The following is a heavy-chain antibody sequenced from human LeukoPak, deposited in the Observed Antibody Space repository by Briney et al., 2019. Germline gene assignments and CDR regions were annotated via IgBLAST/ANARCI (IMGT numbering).Heavy chain of an antibody. Sequence: SGPTLVKPTQTLTLTCTFSGFSLSTSGMCVSWIRQPPGKALEWLARIDWDDDKYYSTSLKTRLTISKDTSKNQVVLTMTNMDPVDTATYYCARIRSAAASYYFDYWGQGTLVTVPS. CDR1: GFSLSTSGMC. CDR2: IDWDDDK. J-gene: IGHJ4*02. V-gene: IGHV2-70*11. D-gene: IGHD6-13*01. CDR3: ARIRSAAASYYFDY.